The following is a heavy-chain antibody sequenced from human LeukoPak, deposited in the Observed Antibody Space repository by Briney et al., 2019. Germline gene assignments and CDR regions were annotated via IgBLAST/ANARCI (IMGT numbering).Heavy chain of an antibody. D-gene: IGHD6-13*01. CDR1: GGSFSGYY. Sequence: SETLSLTCAVYGGSFSGYYWSWIRQPPGKGLEWIGEINHSGSTNYNPSLKSRVAISVDTSKNQFSLKLSSVTAADTAVYYCAREPPAVLAAAGIFGYWGQGTLVTVSS. CDR3: AREPPAVLAAAGIFGY. CDR2: INHSGST. V-gene: IGHV4-34*01. J-gene: IGHJ4*02.